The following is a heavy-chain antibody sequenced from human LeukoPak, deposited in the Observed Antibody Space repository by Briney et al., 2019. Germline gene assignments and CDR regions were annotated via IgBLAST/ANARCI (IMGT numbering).Heavy chain of an antibody. CDR2: INHSGST. J-gene: IGHJ4*02. Sequence: PGGSLRLSCAASEFMFSNYWMSWVRQAPGKGLEWIGEINHSGSTNYNPSLKSRVTISVDTSKNQFSLKLSSVTAAGTAVYYCARRRGSSGYYRATYFDYWGQGTLVTVSS. V-gene: IGHV4-4*02. CDR1: EFMFSNYW. D-gene: IGHD3-22*01. CDR3: ARRRGSSGYYRATYFDY.